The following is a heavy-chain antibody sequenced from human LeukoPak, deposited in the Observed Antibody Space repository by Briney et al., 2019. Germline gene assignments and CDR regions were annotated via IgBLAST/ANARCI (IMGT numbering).Heavy chain of an antibody. CDR3: ARERGGSGWYEYYFDY. Sequence: ASVKVSCKASGYTFTSYYMHWVRQAPGQGLEWMGIINPSGGSTSYAQKFQGRVTMTRDTSTSTIYMELSSLRSEDTAVYYCARERGGSGWYEYYFDYWGQGTLVTVSS. CDR2: INPSGGST. CDR1: GYTFTSYY. J-gene: IGHJ4*02. V-gene: IGHV1-46*01. D-gene: IGHD6-19*01.